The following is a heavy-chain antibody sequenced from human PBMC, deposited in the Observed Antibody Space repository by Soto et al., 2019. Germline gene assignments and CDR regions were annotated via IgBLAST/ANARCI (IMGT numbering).Heavy chain of an antibody. CDR2: IKPDGSAT. CDR3: ARDRLRWTTSLYYYYGMDV. V-gene: IGHV3-7*03. J-gene: IGHJ6*02. CDR1: GFTFGSYW. Sequence: EVQLVESGGGLVQPGGSLRLSCAVSGFTFGSYWMNWVRLIPGKGLEWVAYIKPDGSATYYVDSVKGRFTISRDNSKNTLYLQMNSLRAEDTAVYYCARDRLRWTTSLYYYYGMDVWGQGTTVTVSS. D-gene: IGHD4-17*01.